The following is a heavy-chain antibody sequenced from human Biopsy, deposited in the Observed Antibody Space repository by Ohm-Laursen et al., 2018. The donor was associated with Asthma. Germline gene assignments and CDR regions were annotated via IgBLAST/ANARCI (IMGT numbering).Heavy chain of an antibody. CDR2: HDHEEGGT. J-gene: IGHJ4*02. D-gene: IGHD4-17*01. CDR1: GYSLTDLS. Sequence: ASVKVSCKISGYSLTDLSMHWVRQAPGQGLEWMGGHDHEEGGTVNARRFQGRVTMTEDTSTDTACTELSSLSSDDTAVYYCASDFPKDYVRYNFQFWGQGTLVTVSS. V-gene: IGHV1-24*01. CDR3: ASDFPKDYVRYNFQF.